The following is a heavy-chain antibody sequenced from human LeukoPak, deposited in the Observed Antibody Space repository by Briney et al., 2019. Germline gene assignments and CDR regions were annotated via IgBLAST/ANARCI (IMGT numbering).Heavy chain of an antibody. D-gene: IGHD3-22*01. CDR1: GGSFSGYY. CDR3: ARGPRYYYDSSGYLRNFDY. CDR2: INHSGSI. V-gene: IGHV4-34*01. J-gene: IGHJ4*02. Sequence: SETLSLTCAVYGGSFSGYYWSWIRQPPGKGLEWIGEINHSGSINYNPSLKSRVTISVDTSKNQFSLKLSSVTAADTAVYYCARGPRYYYDSSGYLRNFDYWGQGTLVTVSS.